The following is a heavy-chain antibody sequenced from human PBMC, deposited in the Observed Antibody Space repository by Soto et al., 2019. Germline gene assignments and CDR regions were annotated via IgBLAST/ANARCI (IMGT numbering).Heavy chain of an antibody. CDR1: GFTFSSYW. V-gene: IGHV3-7*01. D-gene: IGHD2-2*01. CDR3: ARDRDMVVPAAMAWLFDY. J-gene: IGHJ4*02. Sequence: PGGSLRLSCAASGFTFSSYWMSWVRQAPGKGLEWVANIKQDGSEKYYVDSVKGRFTISRDNAKNSLYLQMNSLRAEDTAVYYCARDRDMVVPAAMAWLFDYWGQGTLVTVSS. CDR2: IKQDGSEK.